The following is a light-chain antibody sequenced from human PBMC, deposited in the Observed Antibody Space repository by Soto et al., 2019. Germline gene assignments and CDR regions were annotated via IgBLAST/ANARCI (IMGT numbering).Light chain of an antibody. Sequence: EILLTESPDTLSVSPGERATLSCRASQSISSTLAWYQQKSGQPPRLLIYDASTRATGFPARFSGSGSGTEFTLTISSLQSEDFAVYYCQQYNNWPLTFGGGTKVDIK. V-gene: IGKV3D-15*01. CDR3: QQYNNWPLT. CDR1: QSISST. J-gene: IGKJ4*01. CDR2: DAS.